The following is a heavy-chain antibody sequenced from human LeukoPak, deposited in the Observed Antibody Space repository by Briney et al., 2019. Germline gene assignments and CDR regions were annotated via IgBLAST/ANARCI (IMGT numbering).Heavy chain of an antibody. CDR1: GGSISSYY. D-gene: IGHD1-14*01. CDR2: IYTSGST. CDR3: ARGTTNYYYYYMDV. V-gene: IGHV4-4*07. Sequence: SETLSLTCTVSGGSISSYYWSWIRQPAGKGLEWIGRIYTSGSTNYNPSLKSRVTMSVDTSKNQFSLKLSSVTAADTAVYYCARGTTNYYYYYMDVWGKGTTVTVSS. J-gene: IGHJ6*03.